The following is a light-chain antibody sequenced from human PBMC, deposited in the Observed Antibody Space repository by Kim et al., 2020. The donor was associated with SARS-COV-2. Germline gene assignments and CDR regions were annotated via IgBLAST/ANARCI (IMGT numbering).Light chain of an antibody. Sequence: SVSTGERATLARRASQNVNINLAWYQQKPGQAPRLLIYDSSPRATGIPARFSGSGSGTEFTLTISSLQSEDFAVYYCQQYNRWSTFGQGTRLEIK. CDR1: QNVNIN. CDR3: QQYNRWST. V-gene: IGKV3-15*01. CDR2: DSS. J-gene: IGKJ5*01.